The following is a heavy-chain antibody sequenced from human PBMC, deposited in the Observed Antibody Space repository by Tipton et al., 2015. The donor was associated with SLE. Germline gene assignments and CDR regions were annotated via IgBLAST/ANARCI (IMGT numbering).Heavy chain of an antibody. CDR1: GGTFSSYA. Sequence: QSGAEVKKPGSSVKVSCKASGGTFSSYAISWVRQAPGQGLEWMGWINTDTGNPTYAHGFTGRFGFALDTSGNTAYLQISSLKADDTAVYCRARYSNSSPYYMDVWGKGTTVSISS. J-gene: IGHJ6*03. D-gene: IGHD6-6*01. CDR2: INTDTGNP. CDR3: ARYSNSSPYYMDV. V-gene: IGHV7-4-1*02.